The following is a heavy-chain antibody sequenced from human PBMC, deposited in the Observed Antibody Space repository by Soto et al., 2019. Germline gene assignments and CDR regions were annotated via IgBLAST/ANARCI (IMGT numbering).Heavy chain of an antibody. CDR3: ARGEPVAGNPWFEP. J-gene: IGHJ5*02. D-gene: IGHD6-19*01. V-gene: IGHV3-30-3*01. CDR1: VCTFRNYA. Sequence: SVRLSCASSVCTFRNYAIQCVRHSPGKGLEWVALVSDDGNNKYYADSVKGRFTISRDNARNTLYLQMNSLRPEDTAVYYCARGEPVAGNPWFEPWGQGTLVPVSS. CDR2: VSDDGNNK.